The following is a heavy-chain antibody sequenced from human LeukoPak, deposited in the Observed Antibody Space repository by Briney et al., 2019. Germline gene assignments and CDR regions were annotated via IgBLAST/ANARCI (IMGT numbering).Heavy chain of an antibody. CDR2: ISSSSSYI. V-gene: IGHV3-21*01. CDR1: GFTFSSYS. CDR3: ARDRITYCSGGSCSYFDS. D-gene: IGHD2-15*01. J-gene: IGHJ4*02. Sequence: GGSLRLSCAASGFTFSSYSMNWARQAPGKGLEWVSSISSSSSYIYYADSVKGRFTISRDNAKNPLYLQMNSLRAEDTAVYYCARDRITYCSGGSCSYFDSWGQGTLVTVSS.